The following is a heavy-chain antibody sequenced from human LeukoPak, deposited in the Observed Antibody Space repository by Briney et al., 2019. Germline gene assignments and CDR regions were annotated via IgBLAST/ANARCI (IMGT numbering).Heavy chain of an antibody. Sequence: PSETRSLTCAVYGGSFSGYYWSWVRQPPGKGLEWIGEINHSGSTNYNPSLKSRVTISVDTSKNQFSLKLSSVTAANTAVYYCARGPAITIFGVVNGFDPWGQGTLVTVSS. CDR3: ARGPAITIFGVVNGFDP. CDR1: GGSFSGYY. D-gene: IGHD3-3*01. J-gene: IGHJ5*02. V-gene: IGHV4-34*01. CDR2: INHSGST.